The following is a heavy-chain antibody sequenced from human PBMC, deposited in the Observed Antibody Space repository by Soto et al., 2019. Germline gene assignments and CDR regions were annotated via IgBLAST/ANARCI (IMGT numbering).Heavy chain of an antibody. CDR3: ARVRQIVGYFYYYMDV. J-gene: IGHJ6*03. D-gene: IGHD6-6*01. CDR1: GYTFTNYG. V-gene: IGHV1-18*01. Sequence: QVQLLQSGAEVKKPGASVKVSCKASGYTFTNYGITWVRQAPGQGLEWMGWISAYNGDTHYTKRLQGRVTMTTDTSKSTAYMQVRGLRSDDTAVYYCARVRQIVGYFYYYMDVCGTGATVTVSS. CDR2: ISAYNGDT.